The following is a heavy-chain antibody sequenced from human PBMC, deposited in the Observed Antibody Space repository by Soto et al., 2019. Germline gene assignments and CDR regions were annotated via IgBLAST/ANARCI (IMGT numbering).Heavy chain of an antibody. CDR3: ARLPETYFDY. Sequence: QMQLQESGPGLVKPSQTLSLTCTVSGDSDTSDSYRWSWIRQHPGKGLEWMGYIYYSGSPYYNPSLKSRATISVDTSKNHFSLRLTSVIGADSSLYYCARLPETYFDYWGQGILVTVSS. V-gene: IGHV4-31*03. J-gene: IGHJ4*02. CDR2: IYYSGSP. CDR1: GDSDTSDSYR.